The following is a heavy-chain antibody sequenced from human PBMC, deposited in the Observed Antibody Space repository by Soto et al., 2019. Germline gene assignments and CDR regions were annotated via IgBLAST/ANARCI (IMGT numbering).Heavy chain of an antibody. V-gene: IGHV4-31*03. CDR2: IYYSGST. D-gene: IGHD1-1*01. Sequence: SETLSLTCTVSGGSISSGGYYWSWIRQHPGKGLEWIGYIYYSGSTYYNPSLKSRVTISVDTSKNQFSLKLSSVTAADTAVYYCARDRGNWNDAYYYYYYMDVWGKGTTVTSP. J-gene: IGHJ6*03. CDR3: ARDRGNWNDAYYYYYYMDV. CDR1: GGSISSGGYY.